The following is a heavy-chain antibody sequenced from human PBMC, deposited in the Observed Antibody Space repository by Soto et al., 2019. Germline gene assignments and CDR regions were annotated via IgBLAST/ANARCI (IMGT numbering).Heavy chain of an antibody. D-gene: IGHD3-3*01. V-gene: IGHV1-2*02. CDR1: GYPVTAYY. J-gene: IGHJ3*02. Sequence: QLHLVQSGAVVKKPGASVTVSCSASGYPVTAYYMHWVRQAPGRGLEWMGGINPATGAAKYTQTFQGRVTRTRDTSTRTVFMELRGLTSEDTAVFYCARGGGVGVAGSAAFDMWGQGTLVTVSS. CDR3: ARGGGVGVAGSAAFDM. CDR2: INPATGAA.